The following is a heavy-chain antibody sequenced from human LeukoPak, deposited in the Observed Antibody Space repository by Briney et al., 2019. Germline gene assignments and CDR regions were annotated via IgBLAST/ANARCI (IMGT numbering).Heavy chain of an antibody. CDR1: GFNFRAYW. CDR3: AVADFDWLLNY. D-gene: IGHD3-9*01. CDR2: IYSGGTT. Sequence: PGGSLRLSCTTSGFNFRAYWMGWVRQAPGKGLEWVSVIYSGGTTYYADSVKGRFTISRDNSKNTLYLQMNTLRAEDTAVYYCAVADFDWLLNYWGQGTLVTVSS. J-gene: IGHJ4*02. V-gene: IGHV3-66*01.